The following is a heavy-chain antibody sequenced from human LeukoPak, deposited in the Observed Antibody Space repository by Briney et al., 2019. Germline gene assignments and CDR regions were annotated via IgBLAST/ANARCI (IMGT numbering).Heavy chain of an antibody. CDR1: EFTFSSYG. D-gene: IGHD3-10*01. CDR3: ARGSPNWLDP. V-gene: IGHV3-33*01. Sequence: PGGSLRLSCAASEFTFSSYGMHWVCQAPGKGLEWVAVIWYDGSNKYYGDSVKGRFTISRDNSKSTLYLQMNSLRLEDTAVYYCARGSPNWLDPWGQGTLATVSS. J-gene: IGHJ5*02. CDR2: IWYDGSNK.